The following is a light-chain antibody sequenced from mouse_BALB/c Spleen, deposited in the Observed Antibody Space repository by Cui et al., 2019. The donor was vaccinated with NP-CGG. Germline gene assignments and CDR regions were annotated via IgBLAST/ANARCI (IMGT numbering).Light chain of an antibody. CDR2: NTN. CDR1: TGAVTTSNY. V-gene: IGLV1*01. CDR3: ALWYSNHWV. J-gene: IGLJ1*01. Sequence: HAVVTQESALTTSPGETVTLTCRSSTGAVTTSNYANWVQEKPDHLFTGLIGNTNNRAPGVPARFSGSLIGDKAALTITGAQTEDEAIYFCALWYSNHWVFGGGTKLTVL.